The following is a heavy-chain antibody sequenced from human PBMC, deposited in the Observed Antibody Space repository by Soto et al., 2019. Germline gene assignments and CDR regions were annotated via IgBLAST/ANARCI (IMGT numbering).Heavy chain of an antibody. CDR1: VDSVSSNSSA. Sequence: PSQTLSLTCVISVDSVSSNSSALNWIRQSPSRGLEWLGRTYYRSKWYNDYAVSVKSRITINPGTSKNQFSLQLNSVTPEDTAVYYCARGRHSTSSDIVSKAHFDYWGQGTLVTV. J-gene: IGHJ4*02. D-gene: IGHD5-12*01. CDR2: TYYRSKWYN. CDR3: ARGRHSTSSDIVSKAHFDY. V-gene: IGHV6-1*01.